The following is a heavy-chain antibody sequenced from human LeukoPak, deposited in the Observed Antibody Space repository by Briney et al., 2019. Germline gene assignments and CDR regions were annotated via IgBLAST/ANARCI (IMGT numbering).Heavy chain of an antibody. CDR2: INWNGGST. V-gene: IGHV3-20*01. CDR3: ARVRGYYGSGSPGAFDI. Sequence: SGGSLRLSCAASGFTFDDYGMSWVRQAPGKGLEWVSGINWNGGSTGYADSVKGRFTISRDNAKNSLNLQMNSLRAEDTALYHCARVRGYYGSGSPGAFDIWGQGTMVTVSS. CDR1: GFTFDDYG. J-gene: IGHJ3*02. D-gene: IGHD3-10*01.